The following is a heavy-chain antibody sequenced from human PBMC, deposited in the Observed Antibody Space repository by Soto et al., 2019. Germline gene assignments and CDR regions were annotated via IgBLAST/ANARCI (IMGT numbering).Heavy chain of an antibody. CDR1: GDSIMRDSYY. V-gene: IGHV4-31*03. J-gene: IGHJ1*01. CDR3: ARDLGSCYGDEYFPH. D-gene: IGHD2-15*01. Sequence: PSETLSLTCTVSGDSIMRDSYYWNWIRQHPGKGLEWIGYIYYSGTTAYNPSLKTRVTISPDTSKNQFSLNLRSDDTAVYYCARDLGSCYGDEYFPHWGQGTLVTVSS. CDR2: IYYSGTT.